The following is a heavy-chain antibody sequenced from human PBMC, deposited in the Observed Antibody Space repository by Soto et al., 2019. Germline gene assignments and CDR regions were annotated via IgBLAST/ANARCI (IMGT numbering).Heavy chain of an antibody. Sequence: PGGSLRLSCAASGFTFINYAMSWVRQAPGKGLEWVSGIGGRGTSSYYADSVKGRFAISRDNSYNTLFLQLHSLRAEDTAVYYCAKSRYADSSGDYYDFWGQGTQVTVSS. CDR1: GFTFINYA. D-gene: IGHD3-22*01. CDR2: IGGRGTSS. CDR3: AKSRYADSSGDYYDF. J-gene: IGHJ4*02. V-gene: IGHV3-23*01.